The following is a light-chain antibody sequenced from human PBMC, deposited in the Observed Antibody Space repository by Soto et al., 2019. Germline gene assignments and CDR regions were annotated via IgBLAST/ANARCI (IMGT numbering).Light chain of an antibody. J-gene: IGLJ2*01. CDR3: AAWDDSRNGVV. CDR2: TNN. V-gene: IGLV1-44*01. CDR1: ISNIGGNT. Sequence: QSVLTQPPSASGTPGQRVTISCSGSISNIGGNTVNWYQQLPGTAPKLLMYTNNQRPSGVPDRFSGSKSGTSASLAISGLQSEDEADYYCAAWDDSRNGVVFGGGTKLTVL.